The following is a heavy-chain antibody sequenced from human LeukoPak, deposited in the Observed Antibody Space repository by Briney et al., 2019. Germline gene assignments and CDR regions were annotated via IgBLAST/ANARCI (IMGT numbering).Heavy chain of an antibody. V-gene: IGHV4-59*01. D-gene: IGHD3-16*01. J-gene: IGHJ6*03. CDR1: GGSISSYF. CDR3: ARETSQKGAHYMDV. CDR2: IYYTGST. Sequence: SETLSLTCTISGGSISSYFWSWIRQPPGKGLEWIGYIYYTGSTNYNPSLKSRVIISLDTSKNQFSLKLSSVTAADTAVYYCARETSQKGAHYMDVWGKGTTITISS.